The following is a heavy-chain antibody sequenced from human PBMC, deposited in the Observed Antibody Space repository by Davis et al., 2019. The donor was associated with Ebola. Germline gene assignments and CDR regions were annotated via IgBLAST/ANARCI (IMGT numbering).Heavy chain of an antibody. V-gene: IGHV3-21*04. CDR3: AKGITIFGVVIPLDY. D-gene: IGHD3-3*01. J-gene: IGHJ4*02. Sequence: GESLKISCEASGLTFSSHNMNWVRQAPGKGLEWVSSINSRSTYIYYADSVKGRFTISRDNSKNTLYLQMNSLRAEDTAVYYCAKGITIFGVVIPLDYWGQGTLVTVSS. CDR2: INSRSTYI. CDR1: GLTFSSHN.